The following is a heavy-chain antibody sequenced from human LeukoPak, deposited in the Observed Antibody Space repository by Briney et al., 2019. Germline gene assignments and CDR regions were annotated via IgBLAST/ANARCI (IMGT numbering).Heavy chain of an antibody. CDR3: ARDAYCSGGSYYHFDC. CDR1: GFTFSNYN. J-gene: IGHJ4*02. V-gene: IGHV3-48*02. CDR2: ISSSSSTI. Sequence: GGSLRLSCVASGFTFSNYNINWVRQAPGKGLEWVSYISSSSSTIHYADSVKGRFTISRDNAKNSLYLQMNSLRDEDTAVYYCARDAYCSGGSYYHFDCWGQGTLVTVSS. D-gene: IGHD2-15*01.